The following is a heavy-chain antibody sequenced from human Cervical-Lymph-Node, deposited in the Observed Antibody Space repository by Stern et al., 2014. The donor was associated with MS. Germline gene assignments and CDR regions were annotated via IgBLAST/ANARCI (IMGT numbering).Heavy chain of an antibody. CDR1: GYNFIDYY. CDR2: INPHTGDT. CDR3: TRGRGTLLYLH. Sequence: VQLVESGAALRKPGASVEVSCEASGYNFIDYYIHWVRQAPGQGLEWVGWINPHTGDTRYAQKFLGRVAMTRDTSINTADLELNSLTSDDTAFYYCTRGRGTLLYLHWGQGTLITVSS. D-gene: IGHD2-15*01. V-gene: IGHV1-2*02. J-gene: IGHJ4*02.